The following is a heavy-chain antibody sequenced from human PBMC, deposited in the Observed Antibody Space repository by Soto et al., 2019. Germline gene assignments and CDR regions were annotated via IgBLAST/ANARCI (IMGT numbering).Heavy chain of an antibody. Sequence: SVKVSCKASGGTFSSYAISWVRQAPGQGLEWMGGIIPIFGTANYAQKFQGRVTITADESTSTAYMELSSLRSEDTAVYYCASKPNDIVVVPAAPYYYYGMDVWGQGTTVTVS. CDR3: ASKPNDIVVVPAAPYYYYGMDV. CDR1: GGTFSSYA. J-gene: IGHJ6*02. V-gene: IGHV1-69*13. D-gene: IGHD2-2*01. CDR2: IIPIFGTA.